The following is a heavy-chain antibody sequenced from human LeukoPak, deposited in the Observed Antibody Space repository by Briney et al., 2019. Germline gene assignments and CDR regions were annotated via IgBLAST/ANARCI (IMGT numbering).Heavy chain of an antibody. CDR2: IYPSGNT. CDR3: ASLRTGDFDY. CDR1: RGSTSTYY. Sequence: SETLSLTCTVSRGSTSTYYWSWIRQPAGKGMEWIGRIYPSGNTNFNPSLMSRVTMSIDTSKNQFSLKLSSVTAADTAVYYCASLRTGDFDYWGQGALVTVSS. V-gene: IGHV4-4*07. J-gene: IGHJ4*02. D-gene: IGHD3-10*01.